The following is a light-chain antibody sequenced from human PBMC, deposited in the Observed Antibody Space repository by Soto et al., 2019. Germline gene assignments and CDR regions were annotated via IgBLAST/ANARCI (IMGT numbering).Light chain of an antibody. CDR1: SSDVGGYNY. V-gene: IGLV2-8*01. CDR2: EVS. CDR3: SSFAGNNNLV. Sequence: QSALTQPHSASGSPGQSVTISCTGTSSDVGGYNYVSWYQQHPGKAPKLMISEVSKRPSGVPDRFSGSKSGNTASLTVSGLQAEDEADYYCSSFAGNNNLVFGGGTKVTVL. J-gene: IGLJ2*01.